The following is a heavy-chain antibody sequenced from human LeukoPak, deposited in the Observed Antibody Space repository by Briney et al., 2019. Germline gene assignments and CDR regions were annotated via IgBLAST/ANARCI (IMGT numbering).Heavy chain of an antibody. CDR1: GYTFINPG. V-gene: IGHV1-18*01. Sequence: ASVTVSCKASGYTFINPGITWVRQAPGQGLAWMGWISAYNGNTDYAQKFQGRVTMTTDTSTTTAYMHLTSLSSDDTAVYYCARGRDKGDYWGQGTLVTVSS. J-gene: IGHJ4*02. CDR3: ARGRDKGDY. CDR2: ISAYNGNT.